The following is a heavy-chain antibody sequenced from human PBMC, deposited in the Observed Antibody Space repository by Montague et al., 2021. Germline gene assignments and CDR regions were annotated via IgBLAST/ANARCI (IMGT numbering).Heavy chain of an antibody. D-gene: IGHD1-14*01. CDR1: GVSIGEKSFY. J-gene: IGHJ6*02. CDR2: MFYRGNT. Sequence: ESLSLTCSVSGVSIGEKSFYWGWVRQAPRRGLEWIGHMFYRGNTYYNPSLQSRVSISVDTSKNQFSLTLTSVTASDTAVYYCARRCYGDPQTDPEPANCALDVWGQGTSVTVSS. V-gene: IGHV4-39*01. CDR3: ARRCYGDPQTDPEPANCALDV.